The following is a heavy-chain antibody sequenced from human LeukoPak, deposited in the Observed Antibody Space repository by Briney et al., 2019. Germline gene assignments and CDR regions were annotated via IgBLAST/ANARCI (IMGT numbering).Heavy chain of an antibody. Sequence: GGSLRLSCAASGFTVSSNYMSWVRQAPGKGLEWVSCISSSSSYIYYADSVKGRFTISRDNAKNSLYLQMNSLRAEDTAVYYCARVLFRGDYTSPYYYYMDVWGKGTTVTVSS. CDR2: ISSSSSYI. V-gene: IGHV3-21*01. D-gene: IGHD4-17*01. J-gene: IGHJ6*03. CDR1: GFTVSSNY. CDR3: ARVLFRGDYTSPYYYYMDV.